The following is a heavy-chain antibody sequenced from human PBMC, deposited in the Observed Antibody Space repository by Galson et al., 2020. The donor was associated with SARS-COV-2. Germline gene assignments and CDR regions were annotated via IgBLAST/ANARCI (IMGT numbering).Heavy chain of an antibody. CDR2: INGDGRSR. CDR1: GFTFSNYW. J-gene: IGHJ6*02. V-gene: IGHV3-74*01. Sequence: GGSLRLSCAASGFTFSNYWMHWVRQAPGKGLVWVSRINGDGRSRTYADSVKGRFTISRDSAKNTVSLQMNSLRAEDTAVYYCATQEFYYGSSCYEESDYGMDVWGQGTTVTVSS. D-gene: IGHD3-22*01. CDR3: ATQEFYYGSSCYEESDYGMDV.